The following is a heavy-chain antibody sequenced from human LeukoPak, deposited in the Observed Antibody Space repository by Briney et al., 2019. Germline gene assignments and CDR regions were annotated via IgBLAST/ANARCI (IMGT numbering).Heavy chain of an antibody. J-gene: IGHJ4*02. V-gene: IGHV3-23*01. D-gene: IGHD3-22*01. CDR1: GFTFSSYA. Sequence: GGSLRLSCAASGFTFSSYAMSWVRQAPGKGLEWVSAISGSGGSTYYADSVKGRFTISRDNSKNTLYLQMNSLRAEDTAVYYCAKGETYYDSSGYLDYWGQGTLVTVSS. CDR3: AKGETYYDSSGYLDY. CDR2: ISGSGGST.